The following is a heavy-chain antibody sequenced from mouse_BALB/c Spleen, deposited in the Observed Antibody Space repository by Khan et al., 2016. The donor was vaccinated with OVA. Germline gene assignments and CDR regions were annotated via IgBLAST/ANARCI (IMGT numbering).Heavy chain of an antibody. J-gene: IGHJ3*01. CDR2: ISTGGHYT. V-gene: IGHV5-6*01. D-gene: IGHD1-1*01. CDR1: GFTFSTYG. Sequence: EVELVESGGDLVKPGGSLKLSCAASGFTFSTYGMSWVRQTPDMRLEWVATISTGGHYTYYPDSVKGRFTISRDNAMNTLYLQMSSLKSEDTAIYYCTRLAYYYNSEGFAYWGQVTLVTVSA. CDR3: TRLAYYYNSEGFAY.